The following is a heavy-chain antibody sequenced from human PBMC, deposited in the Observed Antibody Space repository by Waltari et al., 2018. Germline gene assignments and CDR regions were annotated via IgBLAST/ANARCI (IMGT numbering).Heavy chain of an antibody. Sequence: EVQLVESGGGLVQLGGSLRSSCAAPGSIFSSYSMTWVGQAPGKGLEWVSCIHSRGSAAYADAVKGRFTISRDNAKNSLYLQLNSLRDEDTAVYYCVRALRLDTLWGQGTLVTVSS. D-gene: IGHD5-18*01. CDR3: VRALRLDTL. CDR1: GSIFSSYS. J-gene: IGHJ4*02. V-gene: IGHV3-48*02. CDR2: IHSRGSA.